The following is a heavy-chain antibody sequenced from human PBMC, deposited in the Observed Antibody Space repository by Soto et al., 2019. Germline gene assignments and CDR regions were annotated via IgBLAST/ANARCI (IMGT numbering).Heavy chain of an antibody. D-gene: IGHD3-16*01. CDR3: ARGVSMITGFDY. CDR1: GGSISSGDYY. V-gene: IGHV4-61*08. CDR2: IIYNGTT. J-gene: IGHJ4*02. Sequence: SESLSLTCTVSGGSISSGDYYWSWIRQPPGKGLEFIGYIIYNGTTNYNPSLESRVTMSVDTCRNQVSLKLSPVTAPDTAFYYCARGVSMITGFDYWGQGSLVTVSS.